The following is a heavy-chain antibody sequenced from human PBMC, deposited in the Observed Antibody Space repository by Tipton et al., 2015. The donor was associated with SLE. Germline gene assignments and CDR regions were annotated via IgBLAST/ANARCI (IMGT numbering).Heavy chain of an antibody. J-gene: IGHJ3*01. CDR3: AAATMLDGYYRGAFDL. CDR2: IKGKSEGVAT. Sequence: SLRLSCAASGINFSYAWMSWVRQAPGKGLEWVGRIKGKSEGVATDYAATVKGRFTISRDTSKNTVYFEMNRLRSEDTAVYYCAAATMLDGYYRGAFDLWGQGTVVTVSS. V-gene: IGHV3-15*01. D-gene: IGHD3-3*01. CDR1: GINFSYAW.